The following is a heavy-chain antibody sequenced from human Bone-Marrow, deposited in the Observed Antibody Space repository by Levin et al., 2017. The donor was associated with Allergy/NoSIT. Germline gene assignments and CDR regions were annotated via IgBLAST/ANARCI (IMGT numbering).Heavy chain of an antibody. Sequence: SETLSLTCNVSDGSFNDYYWGWLRQPPGKGLEWIGSVFHSGNTNSNPSLKSRVTISVDTSKNQFSLKLTSVTAAATAVYYCARDLGIMEGFFDLWGRGPLVTVSS. V-gene: IGHV4-59*01. CDR1: DGSFNDYY. D-gene: IGHD1-1*01. J-gene: IGHJ2*01. CDR2: VFHSGNT. CDR3: ARDLGIMEGFFDL.